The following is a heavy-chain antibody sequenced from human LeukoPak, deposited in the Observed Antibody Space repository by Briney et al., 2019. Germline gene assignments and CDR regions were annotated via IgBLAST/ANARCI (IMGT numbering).Heavy chain of an antibody. CDR3: ARGVKIEYSSSSRNWYFDL. V-gene: IGHV4-59*08. CDR1: GGSISSYY. D-gene: IGHD6-6*01. Sequence: PSEPLSLTCTVSGGSISSYYWSWIWQPPGKGLEWIGYIYYSGSTNYNPSLKSRVTISVATSKNQFSLKLRFVTAADTAVYYCARGVKIEYSSSSRNWYFDLWGRGTLVTVSS. CDR2: IYYSGST. J-gene: IGHJ2*01.